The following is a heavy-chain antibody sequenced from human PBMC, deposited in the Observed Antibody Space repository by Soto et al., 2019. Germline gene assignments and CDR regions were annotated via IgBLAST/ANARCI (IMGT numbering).Heavy chain of an antibody. Sequence: GASVKVSCKASGYTFTSYYMHWVRQAPGQGLEWMGIINPSGGSTSYAQKFQGRVTMTRDTSTRTVYMELSSLRSEDTAVYYCARQYSGYDYNYYYGMDVWGQGTTVTVSS. CDR3: ARQYSGYDYNYYYGMDV. V-gene: IGHV1-46*01. D-gene: IGHD5-12*01. CDR2: INPSGGST. J-gene: IGHJ6*02. CDR1: GYTFTSYY.